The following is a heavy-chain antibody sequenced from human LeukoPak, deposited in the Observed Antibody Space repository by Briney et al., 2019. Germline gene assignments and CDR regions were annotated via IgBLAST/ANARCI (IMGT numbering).Heavy chain of an antibody. V-gene: IGHV3-49*04. Sequence: GGSLRLSCAASGFTFSSYSMNWVRQAPGKGLEWVGFIRSKIYGGTPEYAASVKGRFTISRDDSKGMAYLQMHSLKTEDTAVYYCTRDQTPYYWGQGTLVTVSS. J-gene: IGHJ4*02. CDR2: IRSKIYGGTP. CDR3: TRDQTPYY. CDR1: GFTFSSYS.